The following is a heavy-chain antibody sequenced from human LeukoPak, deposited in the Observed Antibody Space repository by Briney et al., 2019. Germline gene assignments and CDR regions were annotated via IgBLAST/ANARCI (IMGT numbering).Heavy chain of an antibody. J-gene: IGHJ4*02. V-gene: IGHV4-4*07. Sequence: ASETLSLTCTVSGGSISTYYWSWIRQPAGKDLEWIGHIYSSGSTNYNPSLKSRVTMSVDTSKNQLSLRLNSVTAAETAVYYCASQLGGTTFHWGQGTLVTVSS. CDR2: IYSSGST. D-gene: IGHD1/OR15-1a*01. CDR1: GGSISTYY. CDR3: ASQLGGTTFH.